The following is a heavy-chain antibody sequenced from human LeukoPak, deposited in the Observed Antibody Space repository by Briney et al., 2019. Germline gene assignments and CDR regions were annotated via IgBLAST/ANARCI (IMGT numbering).Heavy chain of an antibody. V-gene: IGHV4-61*01. J-gene: IGHJ2*01. D-gene: IGHD3-22*01. CDR3: ARENYYDSSGYGDWYFDL. Sequence: PSETLSLTCTVSGGSISSSSYYWGWIRQPPGKGLEWIGYIYYSGSTNYNPSLKSRVTISVDTSKNQFSLKLSSVTAADTAVYYCARENYYDSSGYGDWYFDLWGRGTLVAVSS. CDR2: IYYSGST. CDR1: GGSISSSSYY.